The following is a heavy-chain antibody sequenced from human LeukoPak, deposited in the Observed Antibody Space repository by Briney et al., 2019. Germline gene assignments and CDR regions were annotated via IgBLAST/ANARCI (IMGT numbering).Heavy chain of an antibody. Sequence: GGSLRLSCAASGFTFSSYWMSWVRQAPGKGLEWVANIKQDGSEKYYVDSVKGRFTISRDNAKNSLYLQMNSLRAEDTAVYYCAGDVYYDSSGLDYWGQGTLVTVSS. J-gene: IGHJ4*02. CDR2: IKQDGSEK. CDR3: AGDVYYDSSGLDY. V-gene: IGHV3-7*01. D-gene: IGHD3-22*01. CDR1: GFTFSSYW.